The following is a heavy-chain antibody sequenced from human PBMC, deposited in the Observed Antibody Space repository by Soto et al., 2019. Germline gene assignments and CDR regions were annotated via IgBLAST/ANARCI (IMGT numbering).Heavy chain of an antibody. V-gene: IGHV3-30*18. CDR2: ISYDGDYT. CDR1: GVTFRTYG. Sequence: QVQLVESGGGVVQPGRSLTLSCVVSGVTFRTYGMHWVRQAPGKGLEWVAVISYDGDYTSYADSVKGRFTISRDNSKNTIYLQLTSLGAEDTALYYCAKSDRGVFGVVMSPALDPLDVWGQGTMVAVSS. CDR3: AKSDRGVFGVVMSPALDPLDV. J-gene: IGHJ3*01. D-gene: IGHD3-3*01.